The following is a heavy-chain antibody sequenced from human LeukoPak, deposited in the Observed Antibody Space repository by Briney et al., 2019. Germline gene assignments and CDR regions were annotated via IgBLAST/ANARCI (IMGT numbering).Heavy chain of an antibody. CDR3: ARGGGGGGHYDFWSGYYRFFGYFDY. Sequence: SETLSLTCTVSGGSISSHYWSWIRQPPGKGLEWIGYIYYSGSTNYNPSLKSRVTISVDTSKNQFSLKLSSVTAADTAVYYCARGGGGGGHYDFWSGYYRFFGYFDYWGQGTLVTVSS. V-gene: IGHV4-59*11. CDR2: IYYSGST. J-gene: IGHJ4*02. CDR1: GGSISSHY. D-gene: IGHD3-3*01.